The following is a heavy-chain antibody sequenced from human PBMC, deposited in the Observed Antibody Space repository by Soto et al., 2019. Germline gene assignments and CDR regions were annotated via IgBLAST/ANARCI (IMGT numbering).Heavy chain of an antibody. V-gene: IGHV1-2*04. D-gene: IGHD1-26*01. CDR1: GYTFTGYY. CDR3: ARDLLVGDAWELPDYYGIDV. CDR2: INPNSGGT. Sequence: ASVKVSCKASGYTFTGYYMHWVRQAPGQGLEWMGWINPNSGGTNYAQKFQGWVTMTRDTSISTAYMELSRLRSDDTAVYYCARDLLVGDAWELPDYYGIDVWGQGTTVTVAS. J-gene: IGHJ6*02.